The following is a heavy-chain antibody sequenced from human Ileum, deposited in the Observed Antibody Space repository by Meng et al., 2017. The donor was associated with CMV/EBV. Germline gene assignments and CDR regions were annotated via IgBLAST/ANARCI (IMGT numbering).Heavy chain of an antibody. D-gene: IGHD2-2*01. CDR3: VRIGLVVVPTATARWLTRFDP. V-gene: IGHV1-2*02. CDR2: INPNSVDT. CDR1: KYTFTDYY. J-gene: IGHJ5*01. Sequence: ASVTVSCQASKYTFTDYYIHCLRQAPGQGLEWMGWINPNSVDTNYAQKFQGRVTMTRDTSITTAYMELSKLISDDTAGYYCVRIGLVVVPTATARWLTRFDPWGQGTLVTVAS.